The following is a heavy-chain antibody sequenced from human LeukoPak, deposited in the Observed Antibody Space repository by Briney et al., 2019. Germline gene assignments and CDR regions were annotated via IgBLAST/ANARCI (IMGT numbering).Heavy chain of an antibody. D-gene: IGHD3-22*01. CDR1: GGTFSSYA. CDR2: IIPIFGTA. CDR3: ARAHYYDSSLAFDI. V-gene: IGHV1-69*05. J-gene: IGHJ3*02. Sequence: ASVKVSCKASGGTFSSYAISWVRQAPGQGLEWMGGIIPIFGTANYAQKFQGRVTITRDTSASTAYMELSSLRSEDTAVYYCARAHYYDSSLAFDIWGQGTMVTVSS.